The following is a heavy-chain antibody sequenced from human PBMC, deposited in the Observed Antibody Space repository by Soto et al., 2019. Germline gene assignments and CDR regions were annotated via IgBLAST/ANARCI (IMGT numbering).Heavy chain of an antibody. D-gene: IGHD3-9*01. J-gene: IGHJ4*02. CDR2: ISGSGAST. Sequence: PGGSLRLSCAASGFTFSSYAMSWVRQAPGKGLEWVSAISGSGASTYYADSVKGRFTISRDNSKSTLYLQMNSLRAEDTDVYYCAHFDWFIDYWGQGTLVTVSS. CDR1: GFTFSSYA. V-gene: IGHV3-23*01. CDR3: AHFDWFIDY.